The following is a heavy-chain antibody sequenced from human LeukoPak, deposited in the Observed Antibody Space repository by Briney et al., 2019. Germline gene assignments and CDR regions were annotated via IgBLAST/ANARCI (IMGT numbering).Heavy chain of an antibody. V-gene: IGHV3-23*01. D-gene: IGHD3-22*01. Sequence: RPGGPLRLSCAASGFTFSSYAMSWVRQAPGKGLEWVSAISGSGDSTYYADSVKGRFTISRDNSKNTLYLQMNSLRAEDTAVYYCAKDPHYYDSSGYYSGYFDDWGQGTLVTVSS. CDR3: AKDPHYYDSSGYYSGYFDD. CDR1: GFTFSSYA. CDR2: ISGSGDST. J-gene: IGHJ4*02.